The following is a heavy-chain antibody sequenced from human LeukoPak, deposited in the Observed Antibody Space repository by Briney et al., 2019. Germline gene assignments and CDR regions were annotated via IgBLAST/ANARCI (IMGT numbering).Heavy chain of an antibody. V-gene: IGHV3-21*01. Sequence: GGSLRLSCAASGFTFSSYSMNWVRQAPGKGLEWVSSISSSSSYIYYADSVKGRFIISRDNAKNSLYLQMNSLRAEDTAVYYCARVSGIAAAGKYYFDYWGQGTLVTVSS. D-gene: IGHD6-13*01. CDR2: ISSSSSYI. J-gene: IGHJ4*02. CDR1: GFTFSSYS. CDR3: ARVSGIAAAGKYYFDY.